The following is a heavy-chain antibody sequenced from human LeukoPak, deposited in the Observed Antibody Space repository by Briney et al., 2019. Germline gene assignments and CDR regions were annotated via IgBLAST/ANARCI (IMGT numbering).Heavy chain of an antibody. D-gene: IGHD3-9*01. Sequence: SETLSLTCSVSGDAISNSDYHWAWIRQSAGKGLEWIGRVSSSGTAIYNFSLMSRVTLSVDASKNQFSLKMTSVTAADTAVYYCAREKSSTGFDKWFDPWGQGTLVSVSS. CDR3: AREKSSTGFDKWFDP. J-gene: IGHJ5*02. CDR1: GDAISNSDYH. CDR2: VSSSGTA. V-gene: IGHV4-61*02.